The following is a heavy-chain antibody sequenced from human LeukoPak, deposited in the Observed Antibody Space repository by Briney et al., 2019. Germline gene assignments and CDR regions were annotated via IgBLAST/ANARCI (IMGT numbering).Heavy chain of an antibody. J-gene: IGHJ4*02. CDR2: IYSGGST. CDR1: GFNVRNQH. CDR3: ARDPGPYGELSSAFDY. D-gene: IGHD4-17*01. Sequence: GSLKTFCATFGFNVRNQHISLVPQASRKGLEWVPGIYSGGSTYYADSVKGRFTISRDNSKNTLYLQMNSLRAEDTAVYYCARDPGPYGELSSAFDYWGQGTLVTVSS. V-gene: IGHV3-53*01.